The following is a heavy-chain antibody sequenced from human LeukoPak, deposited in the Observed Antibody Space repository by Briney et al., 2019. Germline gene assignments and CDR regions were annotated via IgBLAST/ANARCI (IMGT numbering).Heavy chain of an antibody. CDR1: GFTFSSYA. CDR2: ISYGGSNK. D-gene: IGHD4-11*01. Sequence: PGGSLRLSCAASGFTFSSYAMHWVRQAPGKGLEWVAVISYGGSNKYYADSVKGRFTISRDNSKNTLYLQMNSLRAEDTAVYYCATYRANFDYWGQGTLVTVSS. J-gene: IGHJ4*02. V-gene: IGHV3-30-3*01. CDR3: ATYRANFDY.